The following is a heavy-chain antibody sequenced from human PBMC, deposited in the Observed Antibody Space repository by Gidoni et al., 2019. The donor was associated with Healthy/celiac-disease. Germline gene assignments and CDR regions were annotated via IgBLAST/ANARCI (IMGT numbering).Heavy chain of an antibody. Sequence: QVQLQESGPGLVKPSETLSLTCTVSGGSISSYYWSWIRQPPGKGLEWIGYIYYSGSTNYNPSLKSRVTISVDTSKNQFSLKLSSVTAADTAVYYCARGTKSDLVYWGQGTLVTVSS. J-gene: IGHJ4*02. V-gene: IGHV4-59*08. CDR3: ARGTKSDLVY. D-gene: IGHD2-8*01. CDR2: IYYSGST. CDR1: GGSISSYY.